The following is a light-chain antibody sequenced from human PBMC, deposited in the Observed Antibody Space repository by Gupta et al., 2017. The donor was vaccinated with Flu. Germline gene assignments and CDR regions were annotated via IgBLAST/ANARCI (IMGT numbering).Light chain of an antibody. J-gene: IGKJ1*01. CDR1: QSVSSN. Sequence: EIVMTQSPATLSVSPGERATLSCRASQSVSSNLAWYQQKPGQAPRLLIYGASTRATGIPARFSGSGSGTEFTLTISSLQSEAFAVYYCQQCNNWPRSTFGSGT. CDR2: GAS. V-gene: IGKV3-15*01. CDR3: QQCNNWPRST.